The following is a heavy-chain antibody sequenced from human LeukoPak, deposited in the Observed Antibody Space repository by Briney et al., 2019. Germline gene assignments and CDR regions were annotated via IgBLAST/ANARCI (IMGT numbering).Heavy chain of an antibody. J-gene: IGHJ4*02. Sequence: KPSETLSLTCAVYGGPFSGYYWSWIRQPPGKGLEWIGEINHSGSTNYNPSLKSRVTISVDTSKNQFSLKLSSVTAADTAVYYCARGIPGSPYCGGDCYSGVDYWGQGTLVTVSS. CDR3: ARGIPGSPYCGGDCYSGVDY. CDR2: INHSGST. D-gene: IGHD2-21*02. CDR1: GGPFSGYY. V-gene: IGHV4-34*01.